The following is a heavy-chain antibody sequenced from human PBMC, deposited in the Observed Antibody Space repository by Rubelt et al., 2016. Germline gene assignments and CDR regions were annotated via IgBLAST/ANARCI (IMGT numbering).Heavy chain of an antibody. CDR2: IDSVGTST. Sequence: EVQLVESGGGLVQPGGSLRLSCAASGFTFTTYWMHWVRQVPGKGLEWVSRIDSVGTSTNYADSVKGRFTISMDNSKNTVYLKMNSLRAEDTAMYYWAYEFRGIWGQGTMVTVSS. CDR1: GFTFTTYW. J-gene: IGHJ3*02. CDR3: AYEFRGI. V-gene: IGHV3-74*01. D-gene: IGHD3-10*01.